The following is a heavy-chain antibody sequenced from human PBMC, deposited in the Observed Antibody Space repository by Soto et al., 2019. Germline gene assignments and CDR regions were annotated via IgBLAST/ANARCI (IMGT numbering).Heavy chain of an antibody. Sequence: EVQLVESGGGLVQPGGSLRLSCAASGFSITNTWMHWVRQAPGKGLEWVGRVKRKAEGGTADSAAPVKGRFTVSRDDSKNTQYLQMNSLKMEDTAVYYCISYPDFWGGHTPLWGQGTLVTVSS. V-gene: IGHV3-15*07. CDR1: GFSITNTW. CDR2: VKRKAEGGTA. J-gene: IGHJ4*02. CDR3: ISYPDFWGGHTPL. D-gene: IGHD3-3*01.